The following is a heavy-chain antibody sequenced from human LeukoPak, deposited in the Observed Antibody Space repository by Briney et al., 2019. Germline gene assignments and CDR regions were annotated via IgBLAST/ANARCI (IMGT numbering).Heavy chain of an antibody. CDR1: GYTFTGYY. CDR2: INPSGGST. CDR3: ARDTHDYGDYIHYYYYGMDV. Sequence: ASVKVSCKASGYTFTGYYMHWVRQAPGQGLEWMGIINPSGGSTSYAQKFQGRVTMTRDTSTSTVYMELSSLRSEDTAVYYCARDTHDYGDYIHYYYYGMDVWGQGTTVTVSS. J-gene: IGHJ6*02. V-gene: IGHV1-46*01. D-gene: IGHD4-17*01.